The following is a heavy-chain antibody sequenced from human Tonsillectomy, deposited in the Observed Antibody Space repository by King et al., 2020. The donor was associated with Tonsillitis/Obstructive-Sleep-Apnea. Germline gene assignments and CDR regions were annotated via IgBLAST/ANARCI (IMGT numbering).Heavy chain of an antibody. CDR3: ARDVGDGCYMYV. CDR2: ISYDGNYK. J-gene: IGHJ6*03. D-gene: IGHD2-21*01. CDR1: GFTFASYV. Sequence: VQLVESGGGVVQPGRSLRLSCAASGFTFASYVMHWVRQAPGKGLEWVAVISYDGNYKYYADSVKGRFTITRENSKNTLYLQMNSRRAEDTAVYDCARDVGDGCYMYVWGKGTTVTVS. V-gene: IGHV3-30*04.